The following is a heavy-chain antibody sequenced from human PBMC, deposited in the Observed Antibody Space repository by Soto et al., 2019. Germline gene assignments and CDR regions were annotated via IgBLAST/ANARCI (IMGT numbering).Heavy chain of an antibody. D-gene: IGHD2-2*01. CDR2: IYYSGST. CDR1: GGPISSYY. Sequence: SETLSLTCTVSGGPISSYYWSWIRQPPGKGLEWIGYIYYSGSTNYNPSLKSRVTISVDTSKNQFSLKLSSVTAADTAVYYCVGVCISCREFLHHWGQGTLVTVSS. V-gene: IGHV4-59*01. CDR3: VGVCISCREFLHH. J-gene: IGHJ1*01.